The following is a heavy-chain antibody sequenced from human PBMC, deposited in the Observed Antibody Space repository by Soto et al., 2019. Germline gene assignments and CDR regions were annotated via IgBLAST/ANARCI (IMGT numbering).Heavy chain of an antibody. CDR1: GYTFTSYY. Sequence: ASVKVSCKTSGYTFTSYYIHWVRQAPGQGLEWMGIINPSGGSTNCAQKFQGRVTMTRDTSTSTVYMELSSLRSEDTAVYYCARGRPLELRRFDYWGQGTLVTVSS. D-gene: IGHD1-7*01. V-gene: IGHV1-46*01. CDR2: INPSGGST. CDR3: ARGRPLELRRFDY. J-gene: IGHJ4*02.